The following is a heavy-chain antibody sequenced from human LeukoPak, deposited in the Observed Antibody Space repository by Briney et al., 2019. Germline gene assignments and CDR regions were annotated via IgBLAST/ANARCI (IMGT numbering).Heavy chain of an antibody. Sequence: SETLSLTCAVYGGSFSGYYWSWIRQPPGKGLEWIGEINHSGSTNYNPSLKSRVIISVDTSKNQFSLKLSSVTAADTAVYYCARGGAGIFYTPSLNWFDPWGQGTLVTVSS. CDR3: ARGGAGIFYTPSLNWFDP. V-gene: IGHV4-34*01. CDR1: GGSFSGYY. CDR2: INHSGST. D-gene: IGHD3-9*01. J-gene: IGHJ5*02.